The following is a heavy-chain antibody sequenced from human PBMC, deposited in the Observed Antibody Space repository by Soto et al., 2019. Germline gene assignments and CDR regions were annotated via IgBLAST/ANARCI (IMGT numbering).Heavy chain of an antibody. CDR1: GFKFADYY. V-gene: IGHV3-7*01. CDR2: VNQDRLER. CDR3: ARGHPLN. Sequence: EVQLVESGGGFVQPGGSLRLSCAASGFKFADYYMSWFRQAPGKGLEWVANVNQDRLERYYVDSVKGRFTISRDNAKSSLYLQMNSLRVEDTAMYYCARGHPLNWGQGILVTVSS. J-gene: IGHJ4*02.